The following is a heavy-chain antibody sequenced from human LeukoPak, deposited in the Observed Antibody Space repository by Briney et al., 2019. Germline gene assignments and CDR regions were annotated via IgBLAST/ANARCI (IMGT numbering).Heavy chain of an antibody. CDR1: GFTFSSYS. J-gene: IGHJ4*02. CDR2: ISSSSSYI. CDR3: ARGLALR. V-gene: IGHV3-21*01. Sequence: GGSLRLSCAASGFTFSSYSMNWVRQAPGRGLEWVSSISSSSSYIYYADSVKGRLTISRDNAKNSLYLHMNSLRAEDTAIYYCARGLALRWGQGTLVTVSS.